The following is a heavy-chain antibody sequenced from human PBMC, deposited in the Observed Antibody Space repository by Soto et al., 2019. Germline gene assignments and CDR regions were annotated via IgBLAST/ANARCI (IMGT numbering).Heavy chain of an antibody. J-gene: IGHJ4*02. CDR3: AKEFCTNGVCYGPLDY. CDR2: ISGSGGST. V-gene: IGHV3-23*01. D-gene: IGHD2-8*01. Sequence: LRLSCAAPGFTFSSYAMSWVRQAPGKGLEWVSAISGSGGSTYYADSVKGRFTISRDNSKNTLYLQMNSLRAEDTAVYYCAKEFCTNGVCYGPLDYWGQGTLVTAPQ. CDR1: GFTFSSYA.